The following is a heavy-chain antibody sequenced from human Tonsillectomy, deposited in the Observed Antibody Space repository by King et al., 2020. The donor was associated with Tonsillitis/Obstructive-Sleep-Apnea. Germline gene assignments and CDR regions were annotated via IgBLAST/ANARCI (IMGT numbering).Heavy chain of an antibody. J-gene: IGHJ4*02. V-gene: IGHV3-9*01. Sequence: DVQLVESGGGLVQPGRSLRLSCAASAFTFDDYAMHWVRQAPGKGLEWVSGISWNSGSRGYADSVKGRFTISRDNAKKSLYLQMNSLRPEDTALYYCAKDVEQVLVPAAIHSAFDYWGQGALVTVSS. CDR3: AKDVEQVLVPAAIHSAFDY. CDR2: ISWNSGSR. CDR1: AFTFDDYA. D-gene: IGHD2-2*01.